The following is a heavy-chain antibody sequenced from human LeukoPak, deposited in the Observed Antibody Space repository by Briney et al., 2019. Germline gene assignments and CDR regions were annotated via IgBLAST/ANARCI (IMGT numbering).Heavy chain of an antibody. J-gene: IGHJ4*02. CDR3: AREREDYYDSSGYYFDY. V-gene: IGHV4-4*07. Sequence: PSETLSLTCTVSGGSISSYYWSWIRQPAGKGLEWIGRIYTSGSTNYNPSLKSRVTMSEDTSKNQFSLKLSSVTAADTAVYYCAREREDYYDSSGYYFDYWGQGTLVTVSS. CDR1: GGSISSYY. D-gene: IGHD3-22*01. CDR2: IYTSGST.